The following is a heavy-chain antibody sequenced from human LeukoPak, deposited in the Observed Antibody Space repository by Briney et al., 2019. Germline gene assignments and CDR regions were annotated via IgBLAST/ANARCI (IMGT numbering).Heavy chain of an antibody. V-gene: IGHV4-59*01. Sequence: SETLSLTCTVSGDSISSYYWSWIRQPPGKGLEWIGYIYYSGSTNYNPSLKSRVTISVDTSKNQFPLKLSSVTAADTAVYYCARASFYYDSSGYPRYYMDVWGKGTTVTVSS. CDR1: GDSISSYY. CDR3: ARASFYYDSSGYPRYYMDV. CDR2: IYYSGST. D-gene: IGHD3-22*01. J-gene: IGHJ6*03.